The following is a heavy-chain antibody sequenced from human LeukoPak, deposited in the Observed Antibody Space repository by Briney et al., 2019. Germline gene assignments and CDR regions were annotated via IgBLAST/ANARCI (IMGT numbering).Heavy chain of an antibody. J-gene: IGHJ5*02. D-gene: IGHD6-19*01. CDR2: LNHSGST. Sequence: PSETLSLTCAVYGGSFSGYYWSWIRQPPGKGLEWIGELNHSGSTNYNPSLKSRVTISVDTSKNQFSLKLSSVTAADTAVYYCARGSSGWYLGWFDPWGQGTLVTVSS. CDR3: ARGSSGWYLGWFDP. V-gene: IGHV4-34*01. CDR1: GGSFSGYY.